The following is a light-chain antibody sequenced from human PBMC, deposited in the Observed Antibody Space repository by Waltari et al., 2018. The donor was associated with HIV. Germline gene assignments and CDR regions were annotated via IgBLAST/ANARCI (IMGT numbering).Light chain of an antibody. Sequence: DIVMTQSPESLAVSLGERAPINCKSSQTIFYNSNNKNYLAWYQRKPGQSPKLLVSWASNREFGVPDRFSGSGSGTDFTLTISSLQAEDVAVYYCQQFYRTPYTFGQGTRLEFK. J-gene: IGKJ2*01. CDR3: QQFYRTPYT. CDR2: WAS. CDR1: QTIFYNSNNKNY. V-gene: IGKV4-1*01.